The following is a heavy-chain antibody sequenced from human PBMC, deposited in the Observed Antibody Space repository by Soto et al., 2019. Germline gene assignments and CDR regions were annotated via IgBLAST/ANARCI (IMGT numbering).Heavy chain of an antibody. CDR1: GFTFSSYG. J-gene: IGHJ5*02. D-gene: IGHD2-2*01. CDR3: ARVDPPAKS. CDR2: ISYDGSNK. V-gene: IGHV3-30*03. Sequence: GGSLRLSCAASGFTFSSYGMHWVRQAPGKGLEWVAVISYDGSNKYYVDSVKGRFTISRDNSKNTLYLQMNSLRAEDTAVYYCARVDPPAKSWGQGTLVTVSS.